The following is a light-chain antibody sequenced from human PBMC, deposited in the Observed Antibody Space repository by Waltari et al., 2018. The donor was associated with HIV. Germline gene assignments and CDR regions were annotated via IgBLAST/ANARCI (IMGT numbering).Light chain of an antibody. CDR2: RNN. J-gene: IGLJ3*02. CDR1: SSNIGRNY. Sequence: QSVMTQPPSASGTPGQRVTISCSGSSSNIGRNYVNWYQQLPGTTPKPLIYRNNPRPSGVPDRFSGSKSGTSASLAISGLRSEDEADYYCAAWDDSLSGSWVFGGGTQVTVL. CDR3: AAWDDSLSGSWV. V-gene: IGLV1-47*01.